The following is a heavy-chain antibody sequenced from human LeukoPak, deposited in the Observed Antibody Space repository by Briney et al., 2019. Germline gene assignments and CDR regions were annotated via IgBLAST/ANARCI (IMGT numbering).Heavy chain of an antibody. D-gene: IGHD3-22*01. CDR3: ARDQWSMRVVVIAGSDDMFDT. CDR2: ISSYDGDT. V-gene: IGHV1-18*04. CDR1: GYTFSDHY. Sequence: ASVKVSCKASGYTFSDHYMHWMRQAPGQGLEWMGWISSYDGDTNHAQKFQGRVTMTTDTYTNTAYMELRSLRPDDTAVYYCARDQWSMRVVVIAGSDDMFDTWGQGTMVTVSA. J-gene: IGHJ3*02.